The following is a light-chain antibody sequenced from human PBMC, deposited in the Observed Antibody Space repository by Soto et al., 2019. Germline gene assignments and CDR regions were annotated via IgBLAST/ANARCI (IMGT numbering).Light chain of an antibody. CDR2: EVN. Sequence: SPLTQPPSASGSPGQSFAISCTGTISDVVGYNYVSWYQQHPGKAPKLMIYEVNKRPSGVPDRFSGSKSGSTASLTVSGLQAEDEADYYCSSYAGSSNVFGTGTKVTVL. J-gene: IGLJ1*01. CDR1: ISDVVGYNY. V-gene: IGLV2-8*01. CDR3: SSYAGSSNV.